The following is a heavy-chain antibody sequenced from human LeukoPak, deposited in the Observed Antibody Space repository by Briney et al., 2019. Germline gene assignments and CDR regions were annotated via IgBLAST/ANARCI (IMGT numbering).Heavy chain of an antibody. CDR3: AKDRGDLPPYFDY. Sequence: GGSLRLSCAASGFSFSVYAMHWVRQAQGKGLEWVAFIRNDGSNENYADSVKGRFTISRDKSKNTLYLQMNSLRAEDTAVYYCAKDRGDLPPYFDYWGQGTLVTVCS. CDR2: IRNDGSNE. CDR1: GFSFSVYA. J-gene: IGHJ4*02. V-gene: IGHV3-30*02. D-gene: IGHD2-21*02.